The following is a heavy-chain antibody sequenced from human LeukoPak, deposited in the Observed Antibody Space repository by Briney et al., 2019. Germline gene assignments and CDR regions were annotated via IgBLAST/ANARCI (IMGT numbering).Heavy chain of an antibody. J-gene: IGHJ3*02. CDR3: ARAGDAFDI. Sequence: QTGGSLRLSCVASGFTFSSYGMHRVRQAPGKGLEWVAVIWYDGSDKYYTDSVKGRFTISRDNSKNTLYLQMNSPRAEDTAIYYCARAGDAFDIWGQGTMVTVSS. CDR1: GFTFSSYG. V-gene: IGHV3-33*01. CDR2: IWYDGSDK.